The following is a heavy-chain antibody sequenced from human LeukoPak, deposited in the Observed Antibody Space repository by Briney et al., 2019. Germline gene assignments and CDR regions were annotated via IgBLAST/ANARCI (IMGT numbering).Heavy chain of an antibody. J-gene: IGHJ3*02. Sequence: GGSLRLSCAASGFTFSSYSMNWVRQAPGKGLEWVSYISSSSSTIYYADSVKGRFTISRDNSRNTLYLQMDSLNGEDTAVYYCVREDYGLDIWGQGTLVTVSS. V-gene: IGHV3-48*01. CDR3: VREDYGLDI. CDR1: GFTFSSYS. CDR2: ISSSSSTI. D-gene: IGHD3-10*01.